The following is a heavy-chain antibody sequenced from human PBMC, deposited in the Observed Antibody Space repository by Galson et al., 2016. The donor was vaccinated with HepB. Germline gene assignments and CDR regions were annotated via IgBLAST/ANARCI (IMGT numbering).Heavy chain of an antibody. CDR2: IKQNGSAK. J-gene: IGHJ3*02. CDR3: ARERFCSSATCYVGDAFHI. V-gene: IGHV3-7*05. D-gene: IGHD2-2*01. CDR1: GFTFSSYW. Sequence: SLRLSCAASGFTFSSYWMNWVRQAPGKGLEWVAIIKQNGSAKYYVDPLKGRFTISRDNAKNSLYVQMDSLRAEDTAVYFCARERFCSSATCYVGDAFHIGGQGTMVTVSS.